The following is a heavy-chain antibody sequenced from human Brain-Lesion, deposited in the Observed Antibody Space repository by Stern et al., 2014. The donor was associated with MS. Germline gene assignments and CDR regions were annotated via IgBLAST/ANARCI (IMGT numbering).Heavy chain of an antibody. CDR3: ARAVRNQLLSEY. J-gene: IGHJ4*02. D-gene: IGHD2-2*01. CDR1: GYTFSSYD. V-gene: IGHV1-8*01. Sequence: VQLVQSGAEVKKPGASVKVSCKASGYTFSSYDITWVRQASGHGLAWMGWMNPYSGNTGYAQKFKGRVSMTSDPSISTVYMELTSLTSDDTAVYFCARAVRNQLLSEYWGQGTLVTVSS. CDR2: MNPYSGNT.